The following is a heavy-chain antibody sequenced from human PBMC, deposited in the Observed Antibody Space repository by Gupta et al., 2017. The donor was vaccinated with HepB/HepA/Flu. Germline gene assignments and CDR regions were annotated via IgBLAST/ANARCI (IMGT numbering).Heavy chain of an antibody. V-gene: IGHV1-69*01. CDR2: IIPIFGTA. CDR3: ARVLGTVTTLSGPFDI. J-gene: IGHJ3*02. D-gene: IGHD4-17*01. Sequence: GGIIPIFGTANYAQKFQGRVTITADESTSTAYMELSSLRSEDTAVYYCARVLGTVTTLSGPFDIWGQGTGHRLF.